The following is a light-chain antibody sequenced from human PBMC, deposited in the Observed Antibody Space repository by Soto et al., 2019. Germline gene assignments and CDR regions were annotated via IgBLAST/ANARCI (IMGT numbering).Light chain of an antibody. CDR3: CSYADSSTFV. CDR2: EGS. V-gene: IGLV2-23*03. J-gene: IGLJ2*01. CDR1: SNDVGSYNL. Sequence: QSVLTQPASVSGSPGQSITISCSGTSNDVGSYNLVFWYQQHPGKAPKLMVSEGSKRASGVSNRFSGSKFDNTASLANSWPQAEYDADYYCCSYADSSTFVFGGGTKLTVL.